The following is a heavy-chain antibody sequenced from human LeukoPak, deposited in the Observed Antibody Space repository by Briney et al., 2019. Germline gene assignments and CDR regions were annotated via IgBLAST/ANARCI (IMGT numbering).Heavy chain of an antibody. Sequence: TSETLSLTCAVSGGSISNNNWWSWVRQPPGMGLEWIGEIYHGGSTNYNPSLKSRVTMSVDRSKNQFSLKLSSVTAADTAVYYCARGEERGSGTVHFDHWGQGTLVTVSS. D-gene: IGHD3-10*01. CDR2: IYHGGST. CDR3: ARGEERGSGTVHFDH. V-gene: IGHV4-4*02. CDR1: GGSISNNNW. J-gene: IGHJ4*02.